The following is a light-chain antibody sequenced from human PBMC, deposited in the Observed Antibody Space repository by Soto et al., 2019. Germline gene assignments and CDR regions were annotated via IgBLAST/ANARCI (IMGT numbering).Light chain of an antibody. CDR3: QQYNSFPT. CDR2: KAS. V-gene: IGKV1-5*03. J-gene: IGKJ1*01. CDR1: QSISSW. Sequence: DIQMTQSPSTLSASVGDRVTITCRASQSISSWLAWYQQKPGKAPKLLIYKASSLESGVPSRFSGSGSGTEFTLTSSSLQPDDFVTYYCQQYNSFPTFGQGTKVEIK.